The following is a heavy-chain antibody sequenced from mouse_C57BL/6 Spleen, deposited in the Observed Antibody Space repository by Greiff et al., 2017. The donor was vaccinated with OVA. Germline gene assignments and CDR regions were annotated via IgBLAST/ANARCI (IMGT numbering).Heavy chain of an antibody. CDR1: GFNIKDDY. V-gene: IGHV14-4*01. J-gene: IGHJ3*01. CDR2: IDPENGDT. D-gene: IGHD4-1*01. Sequence: EVHLVESGAELVRPGASVKLSCTASGFNIKDDYMHWVKQRPEQGLEWIGWIDPENGDTEYASKFQGKATITADTSSNTAYLQLSSLTSEDTAVFYCTTFGTFAYWGQGTLVTVSA. CDR3: TTFGTFAY.